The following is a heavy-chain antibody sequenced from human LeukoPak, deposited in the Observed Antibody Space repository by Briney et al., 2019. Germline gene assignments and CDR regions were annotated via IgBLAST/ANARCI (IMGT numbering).Heavy chain of an antibody. Sequence: SETLSLTCTVSGGSINRSNYYWGWIRQPPGKGLEWIGSIYYSGSTYCKPSLKSRLTISVDTSKNQFSVNLSSVTAADTAVYHCARVGCSGGSCYRLRYYMDVWGKGTTVTVSS. CDR1: GGSINRSNYY. J-gene: IGHJ6*03. V-gene: IGHV4-39*07. CDR2: IYYSGST. CDR3: ARVGCSGGSCYRLRYYMDV. D-gene: IGHD2-15*01.